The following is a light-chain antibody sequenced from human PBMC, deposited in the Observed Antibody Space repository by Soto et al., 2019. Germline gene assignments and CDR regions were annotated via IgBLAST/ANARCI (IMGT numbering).Light chain of an antibody. CDR2: DVT. J-gene: IGLJ3*02. Sequence: QSVLTQPRSVSGSPGQSVTISCTGTSSDVGGYTYVSWYQQHPGKAPKLMMYDVTERPSGVPDRFSGSKSGNTASLTISGLQAEDEADYYCCSYAGSYTWVFGGGTKLTVL. V-gene: IGLV2-11*01. CDR1: SSDVGGYTY. CDR3: CSYAGSYTWV.